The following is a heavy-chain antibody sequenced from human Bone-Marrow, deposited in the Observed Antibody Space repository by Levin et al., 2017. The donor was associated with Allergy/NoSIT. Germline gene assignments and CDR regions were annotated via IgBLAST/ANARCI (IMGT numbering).Heavy chain of an antibody. Sequence: PGGSLRLSCAASGFIFTNYWMTWVRQLPGNGLEWVATIHRDGNEKHYVDSVKGRFTISRDDSKNSVYLQINSLKAEDTALYYCARLAGNWPPPMADYWGQGTLVTVSS. CDR3: ARLAGNWPPPMADY. D-gene: IGHD1-1*01. J-gene: IGHJ4*02. CDR2: IHRDGNEK. CDR1: GFIFTNYW. V-gene: IGHV3-7*04.